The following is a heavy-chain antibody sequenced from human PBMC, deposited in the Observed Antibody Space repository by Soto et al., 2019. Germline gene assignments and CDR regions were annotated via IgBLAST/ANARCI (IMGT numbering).Heavy chain of an antibody. D-gene: IGHD3-22*01. CDR1: VGSISSGDYY. J-gene: IGHJ4*02. Sequence: SGTLSLTCTVSVGSISSGDYYGSWIRQPPGKGLEWIGYIYYSGSTYYNPSLKSRVTISVDTSKNQFSLKLSSVTAADTAVYYCARGGYYYDSSGYYQAYYFDYWGQGTLVTVSS. V-gene: IGHV4-30-4*01. CDR2: IYYSGST. CDR3: ARGGYYYDSSGYYQAYYFDY.